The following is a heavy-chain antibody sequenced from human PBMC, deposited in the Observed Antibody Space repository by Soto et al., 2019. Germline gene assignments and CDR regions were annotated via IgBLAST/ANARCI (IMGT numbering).Heavy chain of an antibody. Sequence: ASVKVSFTASGYTFTSYAMHWVRQAPGQRLEWMGWINAGNGNTKYSQKFQGRVTITRDTSASTAYMELSSLRSEDTAVYYCARSIGVVTALDYWGQGTLVTVSS. CDR1: GYTFTSYA. CDR2: INAGNGNT. D-gene: IGHD2-21*02. J-gene: IGHJ4*02. V-gene: IGHV1-3*01. CDR3: ARSIGVVTALDY.